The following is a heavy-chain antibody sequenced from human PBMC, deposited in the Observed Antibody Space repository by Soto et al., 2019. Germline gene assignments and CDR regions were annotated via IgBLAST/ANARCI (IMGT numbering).Heavy chain of an antibody. CDR2: LTGSGGST. V-gene: IGHV3-23*01. D-gene: IGHD2-8*01. CDR3: AGGGTSGNYAFDI. Sequence: DVQLLESGGGLVQPGGSLRLSCAASGFTFSSYAMSWVRQAPGKGLAWVSSLTGSGGSTYYADSVKGRFTISRDTSRDTLYRQTNSLRAEDTAVYYCAGGGTSGNYAFDIWGQGTLVTVSS. J-gene: IGHJ3*02. CDR1: GFTFSSYA.